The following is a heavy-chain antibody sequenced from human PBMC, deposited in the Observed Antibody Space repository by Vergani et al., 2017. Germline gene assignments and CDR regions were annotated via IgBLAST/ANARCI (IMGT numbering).Heavy chain of an antibody. D-gene: IGHD6-13*01. CDR3: ARVAYSSSWLIDY. J-gene: IGHJ4*02. Sequence: EVQLVESGGGLVQPGGSLRLSCAASGFTFSSYEMNWVRQAPGKGLEWVSYISSSGSTIYYADSVKGRFTISRDNAKNSLYLQMNSLRAEDTAVYYCARVAYSSSWLIDYWGQGTLVTVSS. CDR1: GFTFSSYE. V-gene: IGHV3-48*03. CDR2: ISSSGSTI.